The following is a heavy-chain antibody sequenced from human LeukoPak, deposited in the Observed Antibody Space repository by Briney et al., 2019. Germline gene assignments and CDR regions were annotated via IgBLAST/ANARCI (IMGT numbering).Heavy chain of an antibody. CDR3: ARRGVVRGVTYFFDY. CDR1: GGSISSSSYY. V-gene: IGHV4-39*01. Sequence: SETLSLTCTVSGGSISSSSYYWGWIRQPPGKGLEWIGSIYYSGSTYHNPSLKSRVTISVDTSKNQFSLKLSSVTAADTAVYYCARRGVVRGVTYFFDYWGQGTLVTVSS. CDR2: IYYSGST. J-gene: IGHJ4*02. D-gene: IGHD3-10*01.